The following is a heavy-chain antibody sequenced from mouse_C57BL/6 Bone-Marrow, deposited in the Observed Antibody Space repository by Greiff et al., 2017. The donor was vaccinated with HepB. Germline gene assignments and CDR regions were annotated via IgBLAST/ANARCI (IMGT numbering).Heavy chain of an antibody. CDR2: INPNNGGT. Sequence: EVQLQESGPELVKPGASVKIPCKASGYTFTDYNMDWVKQSHGKSLEWIGDINPNNGGTIYNQKFKGKATLTVDKSSSTAYMELRSLTSEDTAVYYCARFRYYGSSYYFDYWGQGTTLTVSS. J-gene: IGHJ2*01. CDR3: ARFRYYGSSYYFDY. V-gene: IGHV1-18*01. D-gene: IGHD1-1*01. CDR1: GYTFTDYN.